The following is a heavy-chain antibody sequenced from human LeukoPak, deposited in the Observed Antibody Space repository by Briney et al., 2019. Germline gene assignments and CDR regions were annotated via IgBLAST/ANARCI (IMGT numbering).Heavy chain of an antibody. CDR3: ARVRDGYNDAYDI. CDR2: VNPSGDST. J-gene: IGHJ3*02. D-gene: IGHD5-24*01. V-gene: IGHV1-46*01. Sequence: ASVKVSCKASGYTFSNYNIHWVRQAPGQGLEWMGIVNPSGDSTNYAQNFQGRVTMTGDTSTSTVYMELSSLRSEDTAVYYCARVRDGYNDAYDIWGQGTMVTVPS. CDR1: GYTFSNYN.